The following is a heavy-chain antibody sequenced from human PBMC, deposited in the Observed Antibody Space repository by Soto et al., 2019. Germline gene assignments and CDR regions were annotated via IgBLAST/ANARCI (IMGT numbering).Heavy chain of an antibody. CDR2: IDPSDSYT. CDR1: GYSFTSYW. V-gene: IGHV5-10-1*01. Sequence: LGESLKISCKGSGYSFTSYWISWVRQMPGKGLEWMGRIDPSDSYTNYSPSFQGHVTISADKSISTAYLQWSSLKASDTAMYYCARGYYYDSSGYYYFDYWGQGTLVTVSS. D-gene: IGHD3-22*01. J-gene: IGHJ4*02. CDR3: ARGYYYDSSGYYYFDY.